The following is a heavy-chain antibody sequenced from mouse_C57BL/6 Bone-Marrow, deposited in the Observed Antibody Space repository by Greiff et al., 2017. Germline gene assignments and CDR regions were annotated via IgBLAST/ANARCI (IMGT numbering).Heavy chain of an antibody. J-gene: IGHJ3*01. Sequence: VQLQESGPELVKPGASVKISCKASGYTFTDYYINWVKQRPGQGLGWIGWIFPVSGNTYYHENFKGKATLTVDKSSSTAYMLLSSLTSEDSAVYFCARVYYDSFAYWGQGTLVTVSA. D-gene: IGHD2-4*01. V-gene: IGHV1-75*01. CDR3: ARVYYDSFAY. CDR1: GYTFTDYY. CDR2: IFPVSGNT.